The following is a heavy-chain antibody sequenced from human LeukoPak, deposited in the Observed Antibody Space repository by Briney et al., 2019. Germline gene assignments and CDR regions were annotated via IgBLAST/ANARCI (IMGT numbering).Heavy chain of an antibody. J-gene: IGHJ4*02. V-gene: IGHV4-39*01. CDR2: IYYSGST. CDR1: GGSISGSSYY. Sequence: PSETLSLTCTVSGGSISGSSYYWGWIRQPLGKGLEWIGSIYYSGSTYYNPSLKSRVTISVDTSKNQFSLKLSSVTAADTAVYYCASSSGYSSGWYLTPNPYYFDYWGQGTLVTVSS. D-gene: IGHD6-19*01. CDR3: ASSSGYSSGWYLTPNPYYFDY.